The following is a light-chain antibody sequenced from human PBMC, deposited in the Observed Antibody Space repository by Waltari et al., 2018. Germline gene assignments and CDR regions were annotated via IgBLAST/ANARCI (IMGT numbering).Light chain of an antibody. CDR2: QDT. Sequence: SYELTQPPSVSVSPGQTARITCSGEALPRQYAYWYQQRPGQAPMLMIYQDTQRPSEIPERFSGSSSGTTVTLTISEVQAEDEADYYCQSADGSGTYVVFGGGTKLTVL. CDR1: ALPRQY. J-gene: IGLJ2*01. V-gene: IGLV3-25*03. CDR3: QSADGSGTYVV.